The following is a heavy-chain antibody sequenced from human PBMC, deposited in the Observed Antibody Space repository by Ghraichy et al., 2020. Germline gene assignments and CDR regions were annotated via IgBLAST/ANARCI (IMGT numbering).Heavy chain of an antibody. J-gene: IGHJ4*02. Sequence: GGSLRLSCAASGFTFSDYTMSWVRQAPGKGLEWVSLISDSGLIKSADSVKDRFTISRDNSKNTVSLQMNRMRADDSAVYYWAKADCSSDQCYTKPHWGQGTLVTGSS. CDR2: ISDSGLI. D-gene: IGHD2-2*01. CDR3: AKADCSSDQCYTKPH. V-gene: IGHV3-23*01. CDR1: GFTFSDYT.